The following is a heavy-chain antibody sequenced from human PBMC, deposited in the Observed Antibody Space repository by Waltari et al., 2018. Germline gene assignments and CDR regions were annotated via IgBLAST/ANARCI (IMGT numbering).Heavy chain of an antibody. CDR1: GGSISSYY. CDR2: IYYSGST. D-gene: IGHD6-19*01. CDR3: ARGYSSGWYWRYNWFDP. V-gene: IGHV4-59*01. J-gene: IGHJ5*02. Sequence: QVQLQESGPGLVKPSETLSLTCTVSGGSISSYYWSWIRQPPGKGLEWIGYIYYSGSTNHNPSLKSRVTISVDTSKNQFSLKLSSLRSEDTAVYYCARGYSSGWYWRYNWFDPWGQGTLVTVSS.